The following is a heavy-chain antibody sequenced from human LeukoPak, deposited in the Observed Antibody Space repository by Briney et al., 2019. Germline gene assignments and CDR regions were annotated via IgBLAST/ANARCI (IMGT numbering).Heavy chain of an antibody. CDR3: ASPRRTLGDPFDY. CDR1: GFTFSDYY. D-gene: IGHD3-16*01. CDR2: ISSSGSTI. V-gene: IGHV3-11*01. J-gene: IGHJ4*02. Sequence: GGSLRLSCAASGFTFSDYYMSWIRQAPGKGLEWVSYISSSGSTIYYADSVKGRFTISRDNAKNSLYLQMNSLRAEDTAVYYCASPRRTLGDPFDYWGQGTLVTVSS.